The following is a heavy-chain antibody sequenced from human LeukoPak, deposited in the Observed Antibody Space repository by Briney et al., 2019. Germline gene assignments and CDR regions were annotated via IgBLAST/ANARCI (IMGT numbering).Heavy chain of an antibody. J-gene: IGHJ5*02. D-gene: IGHD5-24*01. CDR2: ISYDGSNK. CDR3: AKGGVEMATIGHNWFDP. Sequence: GGSLRLSCVASGFTFSSYYMTWVRQAPGKGLEWVAVISYDGSNKYYADSVKGRFTISRDNSKNTLYLQMNSLRAEDTAVYYCAKGGVEMATIGHNWFDPWGQGTLVTVSS. V-gene: IGHV3-30*18. CDR1: GFTFSSYY.